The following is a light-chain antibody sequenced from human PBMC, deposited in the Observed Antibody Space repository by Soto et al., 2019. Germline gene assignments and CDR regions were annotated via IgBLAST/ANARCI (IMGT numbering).Light chain of an antibody. CDR2: GAS. J-gene: IGKJ5*01. V-gene: IGKV3-15*01. Sequence: EIVLTQSLATLSVSPGERATLSCKTSQSVSSNLAWYQQKPGQAPRLLIYGASTRATGIPARFSGSGSGTEFTLTISSLHSEDFAIYYCQQYDNWPPITFGQGTRLEIK. CDR3: QQYDNWPPIT. CDR1: QSVSSN.